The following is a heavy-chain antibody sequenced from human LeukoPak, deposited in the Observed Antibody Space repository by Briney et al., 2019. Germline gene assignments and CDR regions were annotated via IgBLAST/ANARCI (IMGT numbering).Heavy chain of an antibody. CDR2: IYYSGST. V-gene: IGHV4-31*11. Sequence: SETLSLTCAVSGGSISSGGYSWSWIRQHPGKGLEWIGYIYYSGSTYYDPSLKSRVTISVDTSKNQFSLKLSSVTAADTAVYYCARSVGAARPLDYWGQGTPVTVSS. D-gene: IGHD6-6*01. CDR1: GGSISSGGYS. CDR3: ARSVGAARPLDY. J-gene: IGHJ4*02.